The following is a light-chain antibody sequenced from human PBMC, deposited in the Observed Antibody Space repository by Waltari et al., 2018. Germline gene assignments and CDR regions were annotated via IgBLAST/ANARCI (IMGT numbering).Light chain of an antibody. Sequence: QSVLTPPASASGTPGQGVTISCSGSRANIAVNYGCWYHHPPGSAPKLLIYRTDQRPSGVPDRFSGSKSGTSASLAISGLRSEDEADYYCAAWDDSLSGPWVFGGGTKVTVL. V-gene: IGLV1-47*01. CDR3: AAWDDSLSGPWV. CDR2: RTD. J-gene: IGLJ3*02. CDR1: RANIAVNY.